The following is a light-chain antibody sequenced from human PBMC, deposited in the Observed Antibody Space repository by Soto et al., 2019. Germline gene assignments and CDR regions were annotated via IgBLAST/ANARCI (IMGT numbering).Light chain of an antibody. CDR2: DAS. J-gene: IGKJ1*01. CDR1: QSVSSY. Sequence: ENLLTQSPATLSLSPGERATLSCRASQSVSSYLAWYQQKPGQAPRLLIYDASNRATGIPARLSDSGSGTDFTLTISSLEPEDFAVYYCQQRSNWPPFGQGTKVDIK. CDR3: QQRSNWPP. V-gene: IGKV3-11*01.